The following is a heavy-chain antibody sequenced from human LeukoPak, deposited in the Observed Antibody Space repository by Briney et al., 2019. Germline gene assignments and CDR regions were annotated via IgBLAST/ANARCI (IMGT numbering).Heavy chain of an antibody. Sequence: ASVKVSCKASDYTLLTYGITWVRQAPGQGLEWMGWISTYNGNTHYAQKLQGRVTMTTDTSTRTAYMELRSPTSNDTGIYYCARPAKGAYYYYYMDVWGRGTTVTVSS. J-gene: IGHJ6*03. CDR3: ARPAKGAYYYYYMDV. CDR2: ISTYNGNT. D-gene: IGHD2-2*01. V-gene: IGHV1-18*01. CDR1: DYTLLTYG.